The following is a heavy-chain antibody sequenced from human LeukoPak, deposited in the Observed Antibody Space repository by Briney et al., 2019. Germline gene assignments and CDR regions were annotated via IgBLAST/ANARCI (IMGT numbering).Heavy chain of an antibody. CDR1: GFTFSRYA. J-gene: IGHJ4*02. Sequence: GSLRLSCVASGFTFSRYAMTWVPQAPGKGLEWVSAISGSGGSTYYADSVKGRFTISRDNSKNTLYVQMNSLRAEDTAVYYCAKTGDSSGFYYGVDYWGQGTLVTVSS. D-gene: IGHD3-22*01. V-gene: IGHV3-23*01. CDR2: ISGSGGST. CDR3: AKTGDSSGFYYGVDY.